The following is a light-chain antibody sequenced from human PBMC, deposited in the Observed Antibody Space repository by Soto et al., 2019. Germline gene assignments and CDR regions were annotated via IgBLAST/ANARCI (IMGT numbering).Light chain of an antibody. CDR1: SSNIGGNT. V-gene: IGLV1-44*01. J-gene: IGLJ3*02. CDR3: AAWDDSLSGSWV. CDR2: SND. Sequence: QSVLTQPPSASGTPGQRVTISCSGSSSNIGGNTVNWYQQLPGTAPKLLIYSNDQRPSGVPDRFSGSKSGTSASLTISGLQSEDEADYHCAAWDDSLSGSWVFGGGTKLTVL.